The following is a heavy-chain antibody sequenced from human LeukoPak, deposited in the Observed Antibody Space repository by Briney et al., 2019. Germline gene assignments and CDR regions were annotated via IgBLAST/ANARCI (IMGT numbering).Heavy chain of an antibody. Sequence: SETLSLTCGVYGGSFSGYYWSWIRQPPGKGLEWIGESNHSGSTNYNPSLKSRVTISVDTSKNQFSLKLSSVTAADTAVYYCARGFEGSGSLKYSHLGFDPWGQGTLVTVSS. V-gene: IGHV4-34*01. D-gene: IGHD3-10*01. J-gene: IGHJ5*02. CDR2: SNHSGST. CDR1: GGSFSGYY. CDR3: ARGFEGSGSLKYSHLGFDP.